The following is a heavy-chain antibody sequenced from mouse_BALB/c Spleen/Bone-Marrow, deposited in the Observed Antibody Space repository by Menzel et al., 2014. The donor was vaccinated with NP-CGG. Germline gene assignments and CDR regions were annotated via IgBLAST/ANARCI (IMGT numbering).Heavy chain of an antibody. Sequence: DVQLQESGGGLVQPGGSLKLSCAASGFDFXRYWMSWVRQAPGKGLERIGEINPDSSTINYTPSLKDKFIISRDNAKNTLYLQMSKVRSEDTALYYCARLNYYGNLFVWGAGTTVTVSS. CDR2: INPDSSTI. CDR3: ARLNYYGNLFV. CDR1: GFDFXRYW. V-gene: IGHV4-1*02. J-gene: IGHJ1*01. D-gene: IGHD1-1*01.